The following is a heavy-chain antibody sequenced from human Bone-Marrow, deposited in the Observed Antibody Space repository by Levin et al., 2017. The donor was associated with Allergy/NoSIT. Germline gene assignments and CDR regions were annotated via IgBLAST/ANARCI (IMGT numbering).Heavy chain of an antibody. J-gene: IGHJ4*02. CDR1: GFTFSNYW. CDR3: ASGQTYYDILTGYYANFDY. CDR2: INSDGSTT. D-gene: IGHD3-9*01. Sequence: GGSLRLSCAASGFTFSNYWMHWVRQAPGKGLVWVSRINSDGSTTGYADSVKGRFTISRDNAKNTLYLQLNSLRAEDTAVYYCASGQTYYDILTGYYANFDYWGQGTLVTVSS. V-gene: IGHV3-74*01.